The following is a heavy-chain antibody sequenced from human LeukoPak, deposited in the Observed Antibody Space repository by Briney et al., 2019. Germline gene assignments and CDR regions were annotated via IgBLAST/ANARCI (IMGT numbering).Heavy chain of an antibody. CDR3: ARAVTTGRPYYFDY. V-gene: IGHV4-59*01. J-gene: IGHJ4*02. CDR1: GGSISSYY. CDR2: IYYSGST. D-gene: IGHD6-6*01. Sequence: PSETLSLTCTVSGGSISSYYWSWIRQPPGKGLEWIGYIYYSGSTNYNPSLKSRVTISVDTSKNQFSLKLSSVTAADTAVYYCARAVTTGRPYYFDYWGQGTLVTVSS.